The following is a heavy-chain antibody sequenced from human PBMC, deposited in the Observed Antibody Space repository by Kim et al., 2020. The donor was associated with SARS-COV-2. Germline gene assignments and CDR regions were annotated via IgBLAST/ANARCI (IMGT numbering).Heavy chain of an antibody. J-gene: IGHJ4*02. Sequence: GGSLRLSCAASGFTFSSYSMNWVRQAPGKGLEWVSSISSSSSYIYYADSVKGRFTISRDNAKNSLYLQMNSLRAEDTAVYYCAREGGTMVRGVIAFDYWGQGTLVTVSS. CDR1: GFTFSSYS. CDR3: AREGGTMVRGVIAFDY. CDR2: ISSSSSYI. D-gene: IGHD3-10*01. V-gene: IGHV3-21*01.